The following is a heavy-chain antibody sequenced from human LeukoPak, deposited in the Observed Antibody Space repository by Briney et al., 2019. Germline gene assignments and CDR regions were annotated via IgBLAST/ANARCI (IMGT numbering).Heavy chain of an antibody. J-gene: IGHJ4*02. CDR1: GFSLSTSGVC. CDR3: ARIFRGYSYGHDY. D-gene: IGHD5-18*01. V-gene: IGHV2-70*11. CDR2: IDWDDDK. Sequence: SGPTLVNPTQTLTLTCTFSGFSLSTSGVCVNWIPQPPAKALEWLARIDWDDDKYYITSLKTRLPISRDTSKNQVVLTLTNMDPVDTATYYCARIFRGYSYGHDYWGQGVLVTVSS.